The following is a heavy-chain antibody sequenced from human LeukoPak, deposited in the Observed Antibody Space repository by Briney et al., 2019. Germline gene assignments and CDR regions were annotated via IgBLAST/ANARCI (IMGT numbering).Heavy chain of an antibody. CDR3: ARGRSITLLRGVAMSDGFDI. CDR2: TDTSGNYI. D-gene: IGHD3-10*01. CDR1: GFTFSNYG. Sequence: GESLKISCAASGFTFSNYGMNWVRQAPGKGLEWVSFTDTSGNYIYYGDSVKGRFTISRDNAKSLVFLQMNGLRAEDTAVYYCARGRSITLLRGVAMSDGFDIWGQGAMVAVSS. J-gene: IGHJ3*02. V-gene: IGHV3-21*01.